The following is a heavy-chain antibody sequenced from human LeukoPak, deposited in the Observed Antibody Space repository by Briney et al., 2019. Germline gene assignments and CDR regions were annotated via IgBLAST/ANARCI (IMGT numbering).Heavy chain of an antibody. Sequence: SETLSLTCTVSGGSISSYYWSWIRQPPGKGLEWIGRIYTSGSTNYNPSLKSRVTISLDTSKNQFSLKLSSVTAADTAVYYCARGYVFVLAVVGYYFDYWGQGTLVTVSS. CDR1: GGSISSYY. D-gene: IGHD2-15*01. CDR3: ARGYVFVLAVVGYYFDY. J-gene: IGHJ4*02. CDR2: IYTSGST. V-gene: IGHV4-4*08.